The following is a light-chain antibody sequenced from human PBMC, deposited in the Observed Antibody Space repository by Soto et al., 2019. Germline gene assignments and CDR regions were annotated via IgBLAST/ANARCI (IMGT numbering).Light chain of an antibody. Sequence: EIVLTQSPGTRSLSPGERATLSCRASQSVSNNYLAWYQQKPGQAPRLLIYGASNRATGIPDRFSGGGSGTDFTLTISSLEPEDFAVYYCQQRSNLPPTFGQGTRLE. J-gene: IGKJ5*01. CDR2: GAS. CDR3: QQRSNLPPT. CDR1: QSVSNNY. V-gene: IGKV3D-20*02.